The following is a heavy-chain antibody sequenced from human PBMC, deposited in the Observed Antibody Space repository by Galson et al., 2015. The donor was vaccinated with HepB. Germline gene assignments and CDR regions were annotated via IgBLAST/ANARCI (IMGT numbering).Heavy chain of an antibody. CDR2: INPNSGGT. D-gene: IGHD3-3*01. V-gene: IGHV1-2*02. Sequence: SVKVSCKASGYTFTGYYMHWVRQAPGQGLEWMGWINPNSGGTNYAQKFQGRVTMTRDTSISTAYMELSRLRSDDMAVYYCARFPRNYDFWSYYGMDVWGQGTTVTVSS. J-gene: IGHJ6*02. CDR3: ARFPRNYDFWSYYGMDV. CDR1: GYTFTGYY.